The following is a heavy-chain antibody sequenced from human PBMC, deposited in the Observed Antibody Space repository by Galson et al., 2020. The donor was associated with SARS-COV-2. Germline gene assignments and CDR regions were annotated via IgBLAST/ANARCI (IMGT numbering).Heavy chain of an antibody. Sequence: SRPTLVKPTQTLTLTCTFSGFSPSTSGVGAGWFRQPPGTTLEWLALLYWDDDKSYSPSLKSRLTITKDTSKNQVVLTMTNMDPVDTATYYCAHRRVVTQGFDYWGQGTRVTVSS. J-gene: IGHJ4*02. V-gene: IGHV2-5*02. CDR2: LYWDDDK. CDR1: GFSPSTSGVG. D-gene: IGHD2-21*02. CDR3: AHRRVVTQGFDY.